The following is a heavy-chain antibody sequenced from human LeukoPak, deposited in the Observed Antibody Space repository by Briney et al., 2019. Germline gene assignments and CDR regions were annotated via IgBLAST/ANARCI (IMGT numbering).Heavy chain of an antibody. CDR2: IDHSGTT. D-gene: IGHD2-21*01. Sequence: PSETLSLTCAVYIGSFSGYHWSWIRQPPGKGLEWIGEIDHSGTTKYNPSLKSRVTISVDTSKNQFSLKLRALSAADTAVCFCARQGSISAFDFWGRGTLVTVSS. CDR3: ARQGSISAFDF. J-gene: IGHJ4*02. CDR1: IGSFSGYH. V-gene: IGHV4-34*01.